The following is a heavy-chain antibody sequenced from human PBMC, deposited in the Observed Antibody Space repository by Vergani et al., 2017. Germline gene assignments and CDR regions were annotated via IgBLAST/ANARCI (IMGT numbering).Heavy chain of an antibody. CDR3: ARDGVPWNSGRSWFDP. CDR2: INPNSGGT. Sequence: QVQLVQSGAEVTKPGASVKVSCKASQYTFTDYYIHWVRLAPGQGLEWMGWINPNSGGTHYAQRFQGRVTMTRDTSINTASMELSGLRSDDTAVYYCARDGVPWNSGRSWFDPWGQGTLVTVSS. J-gene: IGHJ5*02. D-gene: IGHD1-7*01. V-gene: IGHV1-2*02. CDR1: QYTFTDYY.